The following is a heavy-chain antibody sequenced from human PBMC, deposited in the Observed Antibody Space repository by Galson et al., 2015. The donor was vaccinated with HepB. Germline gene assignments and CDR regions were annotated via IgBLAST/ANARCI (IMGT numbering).Heavy chain of an antibody. CDR1: GYSFTSYG. Sequence: SVKVSCKASGYSFTSYGISWVRQAPGQGLEWMGWISAYNGNTNDAQKLQGRVTMTTDTSTSTAYMELRSLRSDDPAVYYCARDPKMTTVTTGFDPWGQGTLVTVSS. CDR2: ISAYNGNT. J-gene: IGHJ5*02. CDR3: ARDPKMTTVTTGFDP. D-gene: IGHD4-17*01. V-gene: IGHV1-18*01.